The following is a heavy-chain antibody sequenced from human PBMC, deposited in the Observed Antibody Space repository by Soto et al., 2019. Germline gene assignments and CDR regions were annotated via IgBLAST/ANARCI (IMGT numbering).Heavy chain of an antibody. CDR1: GGSLRSGSYY. CDR2: IYHSGTT. CDR3: ARDSSGRHDY. D-gene: IGHD3-22*01. J-gene: IGHJ4*02. Sequence: SETLSLTCSVSGGSLRSGSYYWAWIRQPPGKGLEWIGYIYHSGTTVYNASLRSRVSISVDTSKNQFFLEVNSLTAADTAVYYCARDSSGRHDYWGQGTRVTVSS. V-gene: IGHV4-61*01.